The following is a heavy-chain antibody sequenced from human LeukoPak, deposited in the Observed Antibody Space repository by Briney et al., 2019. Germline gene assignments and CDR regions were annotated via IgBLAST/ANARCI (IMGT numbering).Heavy chain of an antibody. CDR2: IYYSGST. CDR3: ARHGCDSCYALLGRFDP. Sequence: SETLSLTCAVYGGSFSGYYWSWIRQPPGKGLEWIGSIYYSGSTYYNPSLKSRVTISVDTSKNQCSLKLSSVTAADTAVYYCARHGCDSCYALLGRFDPWGQGTLVTVSS. V-gene: IGHV4-34*01. D-gene: IGHD2-2*01. J-gene: IGHJ5*02. CDR1: GGSFSGYY.